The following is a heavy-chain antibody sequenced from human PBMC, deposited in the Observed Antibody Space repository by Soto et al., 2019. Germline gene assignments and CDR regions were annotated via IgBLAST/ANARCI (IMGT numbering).Heavy chain of an antibody. CDR1: GFTFSSYA. CDR2: ISESGGST. V-gene: IGHV3-23*01. D-gene: IGHD2-21*02. Sequence: EVQVLESGGGLVQPGGSLRLSCAASGFTFSSYAMSWVRQGPGKGLEWVSAISESGGSTYYADSVKGRFTISRDNSKNTRYLQMNSLRVEDTAVYYCAKPSTRYCGGDCSWDYWGQGTLVTVSS. J-gene: IGHJ4*02. CDR3: AKPSTRYCGGDCSWDY.